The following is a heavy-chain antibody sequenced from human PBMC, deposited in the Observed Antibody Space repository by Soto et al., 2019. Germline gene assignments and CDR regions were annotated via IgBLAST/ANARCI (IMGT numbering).Heavy chain of an antibody. CDR1: GFTFSNYA. CDR3: AKDDGVAGTNHFDY. J-gene: IGHJ4*02. CDR2: INSSGSST. D-gene: IGHD6-19*01. V-gene: IGHV3-23*01. Sequence: GGSLRLSCAASGFTFSNYAMSWVRQAPGKGLEWVSRINSSGSSTSYADSVKGRFTISRDNSKNTLYLQMNSLRAEDTAVYYCAKDDGVAGTNHFDYWGQGTLVTVSS.